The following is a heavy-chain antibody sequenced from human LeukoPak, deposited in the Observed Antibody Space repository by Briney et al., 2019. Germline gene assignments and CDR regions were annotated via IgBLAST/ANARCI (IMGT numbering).Heavy chain of an antibody. D-gene: IGHD1-7*01. CDR1: GFTFDDYA. V-gene: IGHV3-43*02. J-gene: IGHJ4*02. CDR2: ISGNGGNT. CDR3: AKDISNWNSRHFDY. Sequence: GGSLRLSCAASGFTFDDYAMHWVRQVPGKGLEWVSLISGNGGNTYYADSVKGRFTISRDNSKNSLYLQMNSLRTEDTALYYCAKDISNWNSRHFDYWGPGTLVTVSS.